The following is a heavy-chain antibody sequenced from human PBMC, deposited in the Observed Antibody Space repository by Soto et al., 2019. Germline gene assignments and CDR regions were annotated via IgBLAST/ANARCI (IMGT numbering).Heavy chain of an antibody. Sequence: QVQLVESGGGMVQPGTSLRLSCAASGFTFNSLSLHWVRQRPDKGLEWVAVISHDGRVTFYADFVKGRFTVSRDNSKNTIYRQVNSLRAEDTAVYYCAREPYGDSQYFDYWGQGTLVTVSS. CDR3: AREPYGDSQYFDY. J-gene: IGHJ4*02. CDR1: GFTFNSLS. D-gene: IGHD2-21*02. V-gene: IGHV3-30*04. CDR2: ISHDGRVT.